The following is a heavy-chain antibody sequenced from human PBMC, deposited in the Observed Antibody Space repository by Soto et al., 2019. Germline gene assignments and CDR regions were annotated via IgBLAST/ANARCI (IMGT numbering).Heavy chain of an antibody. J-gene: IGHJ4*02. CDR3: ATYYDSSGYRFDY. V-gene: IGHV4-4*02. D-gene: IGHD3-22*01. CDR1: GGSISSSNW. Sequence: QVQLQESGPGLVKPSGTLSLTCAVSGGSISSSNWWSWVRQPPGKGLEWIGEIYHNGDTNYNPSLKSRVTMSVDKSKNQFSLKLSSVTAADTAVYYCATYYDSSGYRFDYWGRGTLVTVSS. CDR2: IYHNGDT.